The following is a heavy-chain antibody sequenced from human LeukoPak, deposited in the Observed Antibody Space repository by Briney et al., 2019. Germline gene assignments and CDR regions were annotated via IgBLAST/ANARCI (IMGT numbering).Heavy chain of an antibody. J-gene: IGHJ4*02. CDR3: ARAYDWNYVY. CDR1: GFTVSNNY. V-gene: IGHV3-66*01. Sequence: GGSLRLSCAASGFTVSNNYMSWVRQAPGKGLEWVSVIYSGGSTYYADSVKGRFTISRDNSKNTLYLQMNSLRTEDTAVYYCARAYDWNYVYWGQGTLVTVSS. CDR2: IYSGGST. D-gene: IGHD1-7*01.